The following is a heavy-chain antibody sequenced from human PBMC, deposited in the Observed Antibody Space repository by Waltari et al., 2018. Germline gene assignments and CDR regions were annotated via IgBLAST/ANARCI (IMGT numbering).Heavy chain of an antibody. CDR2: IYYSGST. Sequence: QVQLQESGPGLVKPSQTLSLPCTVSGCPLSSGAYYWSWIRQPPGKGLELIWYIYYSGSTYYNPSLKSRVTISVDTSKNQFSLKLSSVTAADTAVYYCARVDLLSNWFDPWGQGTLVTVSS. CDR1: GCPLSSGAYY. CDR3: ARVDLLSNWFDP. J-gene: IGHJ5*02. V-gene: IGHV4-30-4*08. D-gene: IGHD2-2*03.